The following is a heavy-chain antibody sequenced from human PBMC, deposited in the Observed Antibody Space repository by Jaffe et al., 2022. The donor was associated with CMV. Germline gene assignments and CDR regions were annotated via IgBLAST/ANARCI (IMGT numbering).Heavy chain of an antibody. D-gene: IGHD1-26*01. J-gene: IGHJ4*02. CDR3: ARDVPSPPISGSYEYYFDY. V-gene: IGHV1-2*02. Sequence: QVQLVQSGAEVKKPGASVKVSCKASGYTFTGYYMHWVRQAPGQGLEWMGWINPNSGGTNYAQKFQGRVTMTRDTSISTAYMELSRLRSDDTAVYYCARDVPSPPISGSYEYYFDYWGQGTLVTVSS. CDR2: INPNSGGT. CDR1: GYTFTGYY.